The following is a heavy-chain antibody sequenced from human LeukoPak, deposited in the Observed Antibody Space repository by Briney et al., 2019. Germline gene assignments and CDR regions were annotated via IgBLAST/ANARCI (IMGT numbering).Heavy chain of an antibody. J-gene: IGHJ4*02. CDR2: FYYSGPT. CDR3: AAQRPRWWHDY. D-gene: IGHD2-15*01. Sequence: PSETLSLTCTVSGGSISSSSYHWGWIHQPPGKGLEWIGSFYYSGPTYYNPSLKSRVTISVDTSKNQFSLKLSSVTAADTAVYYCAAQRPRWWHDYWGQGILVTVSS. V-gene: IGHV4-39*01. CDR1: GGSISSSSYH.